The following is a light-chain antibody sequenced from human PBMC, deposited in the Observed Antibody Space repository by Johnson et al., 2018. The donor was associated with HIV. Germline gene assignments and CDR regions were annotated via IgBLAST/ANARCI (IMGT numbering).Light chain of an antibody. CDR3: GTWDSSLRTGF. V-gene: IGLV1-51*01. CDR1: SSNIGNNF. Sequence: QSVLTQPPSVSAAPGQRVTRSYSGSSSNIGNNFVSWFRQLPLRAPKVLIYDNNERPSGIPDRFSGSKSGTSATLGITRLQTVDEAAYYCGTWDSSLRTGFFGTGTKVTVL. CDR2: DNN. J-gene: IGLJ1*01.